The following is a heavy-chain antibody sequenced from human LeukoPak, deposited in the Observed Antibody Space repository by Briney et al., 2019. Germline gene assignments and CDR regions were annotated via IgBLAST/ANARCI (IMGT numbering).Heavy chain of an antibody. D-gene: IGHD3-22*01. CDR1: GGSFSGYY. CDR3: ARGRHYYDNSAVDY. J-gene: IGHJ4*02. CDR2: INHSGST. V-gene: IGHV4-34*01. Sequence: SETLSLTCAVYGGSFSGYYWSWIRQPPGKGLEWIGEINHSGSTNYNPSLKSRVTISVDTSKNQFSLKLSSVTAADTAVYYCARGRHYYDNSAVDYWGQGTLVTVSS.